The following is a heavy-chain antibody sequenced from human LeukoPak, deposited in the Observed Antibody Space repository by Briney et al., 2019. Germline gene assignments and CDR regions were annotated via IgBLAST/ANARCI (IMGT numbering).Heavy chain of an antibody. Sequence: PGGSLRLSCAASGFTFSSYAMHWVRQAPGKGLEWVAVISYDGSNKYYADSVKGRFTISRDNSKNTLYLQMNSLRAEDTAVYYCAAFYDSSGYYLGGVRPAPKGGFDYWGQGTLVTVSS. CDR2: ISYDGSNK. J-gene: IGHJ4*02. CDR3: AAFYDSSGYYLGGVRPAPKGGFDY. D-gene: IGHD3-22*01. CDR1: GFTFSSYA. V-gene: IGHV3-30-3*01.